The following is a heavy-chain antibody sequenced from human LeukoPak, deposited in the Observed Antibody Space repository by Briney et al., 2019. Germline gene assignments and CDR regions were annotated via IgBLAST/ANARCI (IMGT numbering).Heavy chain of an antibody. Sequence: SQTLSLTCTVSGASISSKVYYWSWLRQPAGKGLEWVGRVYTSESPNYNPSLKSRVTISVDTSKNEFSLKLSSVTAADTAVYYCARTYYDYIWGRTFDIWGQGTMATVSS. CDR1: GASISSKVYY. CDR3: ARTYYDYIWGRTFDI. J-gene: IGHJ3*02. V-gene: IGHV4-61*02. CDR2: VYTSESP. D-gene: IGHD3-16*01.